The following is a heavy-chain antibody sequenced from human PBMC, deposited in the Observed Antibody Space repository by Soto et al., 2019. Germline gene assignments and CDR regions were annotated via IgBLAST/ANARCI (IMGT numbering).Heavy chain of an antibody. CDR2: INPNRGAT. V-gene: IGHV1-2*02. CDR3: ARVAVSGTIDY. CDR1: GYSITGYY. D-gene: IGHD6-19*01. Sequence: QVQLVQSGAEVKKPGASVRVSCKASGYSITGYYLDWVRQAPGHGLEWMGWINPNRGATDYAQKFQGRVTMTRDTSINTAYMELGSLTSDDTAVYYCARVAVSGTIDYWGQGTLVTVSS. J-gene: IGHJ4*02.